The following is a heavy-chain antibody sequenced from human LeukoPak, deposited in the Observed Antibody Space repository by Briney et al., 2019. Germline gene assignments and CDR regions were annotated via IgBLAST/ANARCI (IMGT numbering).Heavy chain of an antibody. J-gene: IGHJ4*02. V-gene: IGHV4-4*07. CDR3: ARTLDYRSYYFDY. CDR2: IYTSEST. CDR1: GGSLSGYY. D-gene: IGHD4-11*01. Sequence: SETLSLTCTVSGGSLSGYYWSWIRQPAGRGLEWIGRIYTSESTNYNPSLKSRVTLSVDTSKNQFSLKLSSVTAADTAVYYCARTLDYRSYYFDYWGQGTLVTVSS.